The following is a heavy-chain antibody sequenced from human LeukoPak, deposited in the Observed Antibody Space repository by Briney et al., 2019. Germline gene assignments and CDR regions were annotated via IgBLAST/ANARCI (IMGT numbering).Heavy chain of an antibody. CDR3: ARRNSGWDDAFGI. D-gene: IGHD5-12*01. CDR1: GGSISSSSYY. Sequence: PSETLSLTCTVSGGSISSSSYYWGWIRQPPGKGLEWIGSIYYSGSTYYNPSLKSRVTISVDTSKNQFSLKLSSVTAADTAVYYCARRNSGWDDAFGIWGQGTMVTVSS. V-gene: IGHV4-39*01. CDR2: IYYSGST. J-gene: IGHJ3*02.